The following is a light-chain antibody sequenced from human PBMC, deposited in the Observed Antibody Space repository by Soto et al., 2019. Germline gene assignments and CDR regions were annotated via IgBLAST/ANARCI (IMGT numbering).Light chain of an antibody. Sequence: GDRVTITCRASQHLNNWLAWFQQKPGKAPTLLIYKASGLESGVPSRFSGSGSGTEFTLTISSLQPDDFSTYYCQQYNSYPWTFGQGTKVEIK. CDR3: QQYNSYPWT. J-gene: IGKJ1*01. CDR2: KAS. CDR1: QHLNNW. V-gene: IGKV1-5*03.